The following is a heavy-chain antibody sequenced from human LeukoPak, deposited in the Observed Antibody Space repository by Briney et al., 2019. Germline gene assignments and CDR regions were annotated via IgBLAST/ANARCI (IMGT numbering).Heavy chain of an antibody. D-gene: IGHD5-18*01. CDR1: GFTFSNYA. V-gene: IGHV3-30*04. J-gene: IGHJ5*02. CDR2: ISYDGSNK. Sequence: PGGSLRLSCAASGFTFSNYAMHWVRQAPGKGLEWVAVISYDGSNKYYADSVKGRFTISRDNSKNTLYLQMNSLRAEDTAVYYCAKELRGYSYGLRNNWFDPWGQGTLVTVSS. CDR3: AKELRGYSYGLRNNWFDP.